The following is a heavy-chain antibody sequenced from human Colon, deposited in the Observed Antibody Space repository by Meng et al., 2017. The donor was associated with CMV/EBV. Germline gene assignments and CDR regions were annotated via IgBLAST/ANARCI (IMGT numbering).Heavy chain of an antibody. D-gene: IGHD2-2*01. J-gene: IGHJ4*02. CDR2: VTYDGVNK. CDR3: ARVAIVVVPAAIRLPDY. V-gene: IGHV3-30*02. CDR1: GFRFGGYG. Sequence: GGSLRLSCVASGFRFGGYGMHWVRQAPGKGLEWVAFVTYDGVNKFYGDSVKGRFTISRDTYKNSVYLQMDSLRPEDTALYYCARVAIVVVPAAIRLPDYWGQGTLVTVSS.